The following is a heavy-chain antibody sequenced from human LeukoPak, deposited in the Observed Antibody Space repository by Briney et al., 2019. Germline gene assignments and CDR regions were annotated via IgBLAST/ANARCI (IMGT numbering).Heavy chain of an antibody. CDR1: GGSISIYY. D-gene: IGHD3-16*01. V-gene: IGHV4-4*07. Sequence: PSETLSLTCTVSGGSISIYYWSWIRQPAGKGLEWIGRIYTSGNTNYNPSLKGRVTMSVDTSKNHLSLNLSSVTAADTAVYYCARDGGGTGRPFDYWGQGTLVTVSS. J-gene: IGHJ4*02. CDR3: ARDGGGTGRPFDY. CDR2: IYTSGNT.